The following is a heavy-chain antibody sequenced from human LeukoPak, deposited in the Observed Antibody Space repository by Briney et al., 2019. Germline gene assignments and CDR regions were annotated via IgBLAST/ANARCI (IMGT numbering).Heavy chain of an antibody. Sequence: QPGRSLRLSCAASGFTFSSYAMHWVRQAPGKGLEWVAVISYDGSNKYHADSVKGRFTISRDNSKNTLYLQMNSLRAEDTAVYYCARGPNFGDYVPLCYWGQGTLVTVSS. CDR2: ISYDGSNK. CDR1: GFTFSSYA. CDR3: ARGPNFGDYVPLCY. V-gene: IGHV3-30-3*01. D-gene: IGHD4-17*01. J-gene: IGHJ4*02.